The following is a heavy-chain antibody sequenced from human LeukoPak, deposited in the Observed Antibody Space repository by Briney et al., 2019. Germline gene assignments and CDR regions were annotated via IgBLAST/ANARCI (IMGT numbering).Heavy chain of an antibody. CDR1: GYTFTGYY. Sequence: GASVKVSCKASGYTFTGYYMHWVRQAPGQGLEWMGWINPNSGGTNYAQKLQGRVTMTTDTSTSTAYMELRSLRSDDTAVYYCARDPVDYYGSGSYQRWFDPWGQGTLVTVSS. CDR2: INPNSGGT. V-gene: IGHV1-2*02. J-gene: IGHJ5*02. CDR3: ARDPVDYYGSGSYQRWFDP. D-gene: IGHD3-10*01.